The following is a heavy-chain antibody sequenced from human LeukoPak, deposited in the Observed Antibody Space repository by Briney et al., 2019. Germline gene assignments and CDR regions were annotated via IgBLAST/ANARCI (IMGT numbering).Heavy chain of an antibody. CDR3: AKVKFYFDN. J-gene: IGHJ4*02. Sequence: PGGSLRLSCAASGFSFSSYAMSWVRQAPGKGLEWVSHISHDGGSTYYADSVKGRFTISRDNSKNTLYPQMSSLKDEDTAIYYCAKVKFYFDNWGQGTLVTVSS. CDR1: GFSFSSYA. CDR2: ISHDGGST. V-gene: IGHV3-23*01.